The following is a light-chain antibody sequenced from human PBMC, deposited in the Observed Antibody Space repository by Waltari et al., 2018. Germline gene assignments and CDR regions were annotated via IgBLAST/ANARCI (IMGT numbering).Light chain of an antibody. V-gene: IGLV1-40*01. CDR2: GNN. Sequence: QSILTQPPSVSGAPGQKVTISCTWSSSNIGAGYDVHWYQQLPGAAPKLIIYGNNNRPSGVPDRFSGSKSGTSASLDITGLQTEDEADYYCQSYDSSLSDSGVFGGGTKVTVL. CDR3: QSYDSSLSDSGV. J-gene: IGLJ3*02. CDR1: SSNIGAGYD.